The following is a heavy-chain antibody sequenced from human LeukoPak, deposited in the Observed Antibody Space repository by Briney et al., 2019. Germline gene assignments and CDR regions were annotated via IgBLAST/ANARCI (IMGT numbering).Heavy chain of an antibody. V-gene: IGHV4-59*12. CDR1: GGALSSYH. D-gene: IGHD3-22*01. CDR3: AGTYYFDSSGHYFGGNGFDI. J-gene: IGHJ3*02. CDR2: ISYRGNT. Sequence: SETLSLTCTVSGGALSSYHWSWIRQSPGRGLEWLGHISYRGNTDYNPALKSRVTISVDMFHNQFSLKLSSVTAADTAVYYYAGTYYFDSSGHYFGGNGFDIWGQGTMVTVSS.